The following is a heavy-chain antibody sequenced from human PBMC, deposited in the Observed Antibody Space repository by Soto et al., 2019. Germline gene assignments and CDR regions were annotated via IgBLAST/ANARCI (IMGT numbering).Heavy chain of an antibody. D-gene: IGHD3-3*01. CDR1: GFTFSSYW. J-gene: IGHJ3*02. CDR2: IKQDGSEK. Sequence: PGGSLRLSCAASGFTFSSYWMSWVRQAPGKGLEWVANIKQDGSEKYYVDSVKGRFTISRDNAKNSLYLQMNSLRAEDTAVYYCARDRNDFWRGYYENDAFDIWGQGTMVTVSS. V-gene: IGHV3-7*05. CDR3: ARDRNDFWRGYYENDAFDI.